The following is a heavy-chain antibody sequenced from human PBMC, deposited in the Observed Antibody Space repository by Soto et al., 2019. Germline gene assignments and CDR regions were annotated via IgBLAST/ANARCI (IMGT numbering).Heavy chain of an antibody. CDR2: IYYSGST. J-gene: IGHJ6*03. CDR3: ARGHLYCSSTSCYLGNMDV. CDR1: GGSISSYY. D-gene: IGHD2-2*01. Sequence: ETLSLTCTVSGGSISSYYWSWIRQPPGKGLEWIGYIYYSGSTNYNPSLKSRVTISVDTSKNQFSLKLSSVTAADTAVYYCARGHLYCSSTSCYLGNMDVWGKGTTVTVSS. V-gene: IGHV4-59*01.